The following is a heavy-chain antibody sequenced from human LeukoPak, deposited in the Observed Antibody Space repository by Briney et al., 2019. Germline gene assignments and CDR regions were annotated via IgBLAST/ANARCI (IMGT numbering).Heavy chain of an antibody. CDR1: GLSLSTSGAG. J-gene: IGHJ4*02. CDR3: ALRYHGDSLDY. V-gene: IGHV2-5*02. Sequence: SGPTLVQPTQTLTLTCTFSGLSLSTSGAGMGWIRQPPGKALEWLALIYWDDDKRYSPSLKSRLTITKDTSKNQVVLTMTNMDPVDTATYYCALRYHGDSLDYWGQGTLVTVSS. D-gene: IGHD4-17*01. CDR2: IYWDDDK.